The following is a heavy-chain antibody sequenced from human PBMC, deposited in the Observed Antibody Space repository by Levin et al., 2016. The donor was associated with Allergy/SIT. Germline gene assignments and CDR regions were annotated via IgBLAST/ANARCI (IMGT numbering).Heavy chain of an antibody. D-gene: IGHD2-2*01. J-gene: IGHJ4*02. CDR3: ASGYTPAARRGEFDY. V-gene: IGHV4-31*02. Sequence: WIRQPPGKGLEWIGYIYYSGSTYYNPSLKSRVTISVDTSKNQFSLKLSSVTAADTAVYYCASGYTPAARRGEFDYWGQGTLVTVSS. CDR2: IYYSGST.